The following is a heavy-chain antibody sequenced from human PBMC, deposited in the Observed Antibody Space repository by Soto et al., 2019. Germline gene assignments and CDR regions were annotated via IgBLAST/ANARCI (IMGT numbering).Heavy chain of an antibody. J-gene: IGHJ4*02. Sequence: ETLSLTCAVSTYSISSGYYWGWIRQPPGKGLEWIGSIYHSGSTYYNPSLKSRVTISVDTSKNQFSLKLSSVNAADTAVYYCARGTVVDTVPFDYWGQGALVTVSS. CDR1: TYSISSGYY. CDR2: IYHSGST. V-gene: IGHV4-38-2*01. CDR3: ARGTVVDTVPFDY. D-gene: IGHD2-8*02.